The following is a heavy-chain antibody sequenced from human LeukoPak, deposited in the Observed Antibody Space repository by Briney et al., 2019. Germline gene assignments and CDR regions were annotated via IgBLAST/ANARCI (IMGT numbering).Heavy chain of an antibody. CDR1: GFTFSSYW. D-gene: IGHD6-13*01. CDR2: INSDGSST. J-gene: IGHJ4*02. Sequence: PGGSLRLSCAASGFTFSSYWMHWVRQAPGKGLVWVSRINSDGSSTNYADSVKGRFTISRDNAKNTLHLQMNSLRAEDTAVYYCARDLMGIAYRGAFYYWSQGTLVTVSS. V-gene: IGHV3-74*01. CDR3: ARDLMGIAYRGAFYY.